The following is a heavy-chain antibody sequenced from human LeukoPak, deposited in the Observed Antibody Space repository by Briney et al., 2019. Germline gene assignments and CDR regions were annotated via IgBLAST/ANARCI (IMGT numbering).Heavy chain of an antibody. CDR2: INHSGST. D-gene: IGHD3-22*01. CDR1: GGSFSGYY. J-gene: IGHJ4*02. Sequence: SETLSLTCAVYGGSFSGYYWSWIRQPPGKGLEWIGEINHSGSTNYNPSLKSRVTISVDTSKNQFSLKVSSVTAADTAVYYCARAFFYYDSSGYWFDYWGQGTLVTVSS. CDR3: ARAFFYYDSSGYWFDY. V-gene: IGHV4-34*01.